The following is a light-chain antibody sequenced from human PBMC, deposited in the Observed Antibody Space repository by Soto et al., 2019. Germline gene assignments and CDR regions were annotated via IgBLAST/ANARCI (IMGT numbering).Light chain of an antibody. CDR2: DAS. CDR3: QHYNSYSEA. V-gene: IGKV1-5*02. CDR1: QSVSTR. Sequence: DIQMTQSPSSLSASVGDIVTIICRASQSVSTRLAWYQQKPGKAPKVLIYDASSWAGGVPSRFTGSGSGTEFTLTISSLQPDDFATYYCQHYNSYSEAFGQGTKVDIK. J-gene: IGKJ1*01.